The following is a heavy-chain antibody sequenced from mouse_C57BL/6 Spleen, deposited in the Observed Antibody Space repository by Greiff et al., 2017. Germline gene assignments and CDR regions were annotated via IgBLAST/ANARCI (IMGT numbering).Heavy chain of an antibody. CDR1: GYTFTDYY. J-gene: IGHJ2*01. CDR2: IGPGSGST. Sequence: SGAELVKPGASVKISCKASGYTFTDYYINWVRQRPGQGLEWIGKIGPGSGSTYYNEKVKGKATLTADKSSSTAYMQLSSLTSEDSAVYFCARSRYDYDGYFDYWGQGTTLTVSS. D-gene: IGHD2-4*01. CDR3: ARSRYDYDGYFDY. V-gene: IGHV1-77*01.